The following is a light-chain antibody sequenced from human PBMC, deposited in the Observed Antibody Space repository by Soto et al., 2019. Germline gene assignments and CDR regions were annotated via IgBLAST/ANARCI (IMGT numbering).Light chain of an antibody. Sequence: DIQMTQSPSTLSASVGDRVTITCRASQSISSWLAWCQQKPGKAPNLLIYDASSWESVVPSRISGSGSGTVFTLTISMQQPDDFATYYCQQDNSYLLTFGQGTKVEIK. CDR3: QQDNSYLLT. CDR1: QSISSW. CDR2: DAS. J-gene: IGKJ1*01. V-gene: IGKV1-5*01.